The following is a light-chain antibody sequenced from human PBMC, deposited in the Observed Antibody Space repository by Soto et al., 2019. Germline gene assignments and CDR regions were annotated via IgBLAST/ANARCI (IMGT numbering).Light chain of an antibody. Sequence: EIVMTQAPATLSVSPGERATVSCRASQSVSSYLAWYQQKPGQAPRLLIYDASNRATGIPARFSGSGSGTDFTLTISSLEPEDFAVYYCQQRSNWPTWTFGQGTKVDIK. CDR3: QQRSNWPTWT. CDR2: DAS. CDR1: QSVSSY. V-gene: IGKV3-11*01. J-gene: IGKJ1*01.